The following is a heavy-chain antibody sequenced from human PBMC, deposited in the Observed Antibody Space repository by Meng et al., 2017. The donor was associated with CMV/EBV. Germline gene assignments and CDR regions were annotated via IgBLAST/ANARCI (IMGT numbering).Heavy chain of an antibody. J-gene: IGHJ6*02. CDR2: IKSKTDGGTT. CDR1: GFTVSSNE. V-gene: IGHV3-15*01. D-gene: IGHD3-3*01. CDR3: TTDQPVHYDFWSGYTSRDYYYYGMDV. Sequence: GESLKISCAASGFTVSSNEMSWVRQAPGKGLEWVGRIKSKTDGGTTDYAAPVKGRFTISRDDSKNTLYLQMNSLKTEDTAVYYCTTDQPVHYDFWSGYTSRDYYYYGMDVWGQGTTVTVSS.